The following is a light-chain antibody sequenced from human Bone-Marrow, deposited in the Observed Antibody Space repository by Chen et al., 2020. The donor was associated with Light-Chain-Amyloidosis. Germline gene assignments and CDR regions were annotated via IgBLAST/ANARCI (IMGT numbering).Light chain of an antibody. CDR2: GAS. V-gene: IGKV3-20*01. CDR1: QTISSNY. J-gene: IGKJ4*01. CDR3: QQYGTSPLT. Sequence: EIVLTQSPGTLSLSPGEGANLSCRASQTISSNYLTWYQQKFGQAPRLLIYGASSRATGIPDRFTGSGSGTDITLTSKRLEPEDFAMYYCQQYGTSPLTFGGGTKVEIK.